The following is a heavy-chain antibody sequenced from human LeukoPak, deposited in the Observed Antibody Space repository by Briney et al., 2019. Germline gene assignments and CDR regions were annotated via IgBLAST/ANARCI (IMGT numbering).Heavy chain of an antibody. CDR1: GLIFRNYA. Sequence: GGSLRLSCTASGLIFRNYAMTWVRQAPRKGLEWVSTISGDGTETFYADSVKGRFTISRDNSKNTHYLQMSSPRAEDTGIYYCAKGGHYSFFDYWGQGTLVTVSS. J-gene: IGHJ4*02. D-gene: IGHD4-11*01. CDR3: AKGGHYSFFDY. CDR2: ISGDGTET. V-gene: IGHV3-23*01.